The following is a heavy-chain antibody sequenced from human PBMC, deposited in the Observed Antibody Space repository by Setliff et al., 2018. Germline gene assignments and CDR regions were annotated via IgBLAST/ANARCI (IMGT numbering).Heavy chain of an antibody. J-gene: IGHJ4*02. Sequence: GASVKVSCKASGYTFTSYDINWVRQATGQGLEWMGWMNPNSGNTGYAQKFQGRVTMTRNTSISTAYMDLSSLRFEDTAVYYCARAQSWSGGPYYFDNWGQGTLVPV. CDR1: GYTFTSYD. D-gene: IGHD3-3*01. CDR2: MNPNSGNT. V-gene: IGHV1-8*02. CDR3: ARAQSWSGGPYYFDN.